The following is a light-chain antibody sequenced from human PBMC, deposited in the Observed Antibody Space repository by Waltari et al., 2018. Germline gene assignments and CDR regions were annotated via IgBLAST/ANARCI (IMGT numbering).Light chain of an antibody. CDR2: AAS. Sequence: DIQRTQPPSSLSAPVGDRATITCRASESIGDYLNWYQQKPGKAPNLMIFAASSLKSGVPLSFSGSGSGTDFTLTISGLQPDDFATYYCQQSFKIPRTFGQGTKVEMK. V-gene: IGKV1-39*01. J-gene: IGKJ2*01. CDR3: QQSFKIPRT. CDR1: ESIGDY.